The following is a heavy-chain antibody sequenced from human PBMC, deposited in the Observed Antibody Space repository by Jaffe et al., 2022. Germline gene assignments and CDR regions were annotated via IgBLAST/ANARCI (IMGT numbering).Heavy chain of an antibody. CDR3: ARGRIAVAGSPVGAFDI. Sequence: QVQLQQWGAGLLKPSETLSLTCAVYGGSFSGYYWSWIRQPPGKGLEWIGEINHSGSTNYNPSLKSRVTISVDTSKNQFSLKLSSVTAADTAVYYCARGRIAVAGSPVGAFDIWGQGTMVTVSS. J-gene: IGHJ3*02. D-gene: IGHD6-19*01. V-gene: IGHV4-34*01. CDR2: INHSGST. CDR1: GGSFSGYY.